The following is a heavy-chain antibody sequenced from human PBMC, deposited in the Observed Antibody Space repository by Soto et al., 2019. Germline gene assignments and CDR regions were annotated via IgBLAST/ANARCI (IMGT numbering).Heavy chain of an antibody. CDR3: VSDPSRGNEWARYVDL. Sequence: EVQLVESGGGLVQPGGSLRLSCAASGFSLYNYAMDWVRQAPGQGLEWVSYISLSSANIHYADSVRGRFTVSRDNAKTSLYLQMNSLRAEDTAVYYCVSDPSRGNEWARYVDLWGRGTLVTVSS. D-gene: IGHD1-1*01. CDR1: GFSLYNYA. J-gene: IGHJ2*01. CDR2: ISLSSANI. V-gene: IGHV3-48*01.